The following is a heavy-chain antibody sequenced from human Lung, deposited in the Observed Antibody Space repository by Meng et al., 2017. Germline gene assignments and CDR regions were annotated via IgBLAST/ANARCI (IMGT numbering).Heavy chain of an antibody. V-gene: IGHV1-2*06. CDR1: GYPFTAYY. Sequence: RVQSGAEVKEPGASVKVSCKPSGYPFTAYYIHWVRQAPGQGLEWMGHIIPNSGDTLYAPKFQGRVSMTADTSIGTAYVELSGLRSDDTAIYYCVRDENISLGKLFGDYWGQGTLVTVSS. D-gene: IGHD2-21*01. J-gene: IGHJ4*02. CDR3: VRDENISLGKLFGDY. CDR2: IIPNSGDT.